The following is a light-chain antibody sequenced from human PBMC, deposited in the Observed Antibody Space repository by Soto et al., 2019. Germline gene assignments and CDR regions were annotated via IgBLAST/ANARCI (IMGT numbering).Light chain of an antibody. J-gene: IGLJ2*01. Sequence: QSVLTQSPSASASLGASVKLTCTLSSGHSSYAITWHQQQPEKGPRYLMKLNSDGSHTKGDGIPDRFSGSSSGAERYLTISSLQSEYEADYYCQTWGTGIQVIFGGGTQLTVL. CDR2: LNSDGSH. CDR1: SGHSSYA. CDR3: QTWGTGIQVI. V-gene: IGLV4-69*01.